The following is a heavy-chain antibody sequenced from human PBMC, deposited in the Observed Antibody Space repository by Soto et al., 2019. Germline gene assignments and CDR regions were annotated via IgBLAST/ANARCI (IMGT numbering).Heavy chain of an antibody. CDR3: AKTAAAGTFWFDP. J-gene: IGHJ5*02. CDR2: ISWNSGSI. D-gene: IGHD6-13*01. Sequence: EVQLVESGGGLVHPGRSLRLSCAASGFTFDDYAMHWVRQAPGKGLEWVSGISWNSGSIGYADSVKGRFTISRDNAKNSLYLQMNSLRAEDTALYYCAKTAAAGTFWFDPWGQGTLVTVSS. CDR1: GFTFDDYA. V-gene: IGHV3-9*01.